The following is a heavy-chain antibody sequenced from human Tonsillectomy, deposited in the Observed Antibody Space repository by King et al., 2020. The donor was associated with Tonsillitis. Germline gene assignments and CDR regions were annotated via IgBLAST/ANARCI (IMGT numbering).Heavy chain of an antibody. CDR2: SSAHNVYT. CDR1: GYTFTSYG. J-gene: IGHJ4*02. D-gene: IGHD2-2*02. CDR3: ARDYCNTTSCYNGY. V-gene: IGHV1-18*01. Sequence: QLVQSGAEVKKSGASVKVSCKASGYTFTSYGISWVRQAPGQGLEWMGWSSAHNVYTNYAQKIQGKVTMTTDTSPSTAYMELRRLRSDDTAAYYCARDYCNTTSCYNGYWGQGTLVTVSS.